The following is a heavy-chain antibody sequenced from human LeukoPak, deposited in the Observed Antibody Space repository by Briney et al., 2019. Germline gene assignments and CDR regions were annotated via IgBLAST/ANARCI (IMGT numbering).Heavy chain of an antibody. D-gene: IGHD6-19*01. J-gene: IGHJ6*04. V-gene: IGHV3-30*04. Sequence: PGGSLRLSCAASGFTFSSYAMHWVRQAPGKGLEWVAVISYDGSNKYYADSVKGRFTISRDNSKNTLYLQMNSLRAEDTAVYYCAKVAYSSPEDVWGKGTTVTVSS. CDR3: AKVAYSSPEDV. CDR2: ISYDGSNK. CDR1: GFTFSSYA.